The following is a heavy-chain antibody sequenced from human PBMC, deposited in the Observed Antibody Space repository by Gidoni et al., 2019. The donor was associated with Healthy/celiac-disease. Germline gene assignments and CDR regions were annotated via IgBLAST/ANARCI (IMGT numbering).Heavy chain of an antibody. Sequence: EVQLVESGGGLLQPGRSLRLSCAASGFTFDDYAMHWVRQAPGKGLEWVSGISWNSGSIGYADSVKGRFTISRDNAKNSLYLQMNSLRAEDTALYYCAKANTSSWYYFDYWGQGTLVTVSS. V-gene: IGHV3-9*01. J-gene: IGHJ4*02. CDR3: AKANTSSWYYFDY. D-gene: IGHD6-13*01. CDR2: ISWNSGSI. CDR1: GFTFDDYA.